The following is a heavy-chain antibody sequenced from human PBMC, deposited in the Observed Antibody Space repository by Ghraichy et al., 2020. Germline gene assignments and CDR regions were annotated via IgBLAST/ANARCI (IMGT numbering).Heavy chain of an antibody. CDR2: IKQDGSEK. D-gene: IGHD2-2*01. CDR3: AGSIGYCSSTSCYGCYYYYGMDV. CDR1: GFTFSSYW. J-gene: IGHJ6*02. Sequence: GGSLRLSCAASGFTFSSYWMSWVRQAPGKGLEWVANIKQDGSEKYYVDSVRGRFTISRDNAKNSLYLQMNSLRAEDTAVYYCAGSIGYCSSTSCYGCYYYYGMDVWGQGTTVTVSS. V-gene: IGHV3-7*01.